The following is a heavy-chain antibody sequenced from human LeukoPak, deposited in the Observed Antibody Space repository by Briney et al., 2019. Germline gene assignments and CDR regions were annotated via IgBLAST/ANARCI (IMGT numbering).Heavy chain of an antibody. CDR3: AKVAYGHDAFDI. CDR1: GFTFDDYA. CDR2: ISWDGGST. V-gene: IGHV3-43D*04. Sequence: PGGSLRLSCAASGFTFDDYAMHWVRQAPGKGLERVSLISWDGGSTYYADSVKGRFTISRDNSKNSLYLQMNSLRAEDTALYYCAKVAYGHDAFDIWGQGTMVTVSS. J-gene: IGHJ3*02. D-gene: IGHD3-16*01.